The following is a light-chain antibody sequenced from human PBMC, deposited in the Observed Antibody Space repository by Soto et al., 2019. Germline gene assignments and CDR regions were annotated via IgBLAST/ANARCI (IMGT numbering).Light chain of an antibody. CDR2: AAS. CDR3: QQNYSYPRT. V-gene: IGKV1-39*01. Sequence: DIQMTQSPSSLCASVGDRVTITCRASQNIIFYLNWYQQTPGEAPKLLIYAASSLPSGVPSRFRGSGSGTDFTLTISSLQPEDFETYYCQQNYSYPRTFGQGTKVDIK. CDR1: QNIIFY. J-gene: IGKJ1*01.